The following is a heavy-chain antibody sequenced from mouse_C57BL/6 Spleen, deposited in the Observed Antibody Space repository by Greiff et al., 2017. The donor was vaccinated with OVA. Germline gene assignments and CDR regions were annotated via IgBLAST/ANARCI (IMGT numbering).Heavy chain of an antibody. D-gene: IGHD2-2*01. CDR1: GYAFSSSW. CDR2: IYPGDGDT. CDR3: ARASYGYWCAY. J-gene: IGHJ3*01. Sequence: VQLVESGPELVKPGASVKISCKASGYAFSSSWMNWVKQRPGNGLEWIGRIYPGDGDTNYNGKFKGKATLTADKSSSTAYMQLSSLTSEDSAVYFCARASYGYWCAYWGQGTLVTVSA. V-gene: IGHV1-82*01.